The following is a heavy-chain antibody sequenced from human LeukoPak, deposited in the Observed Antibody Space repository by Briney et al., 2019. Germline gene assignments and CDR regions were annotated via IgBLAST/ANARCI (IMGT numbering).Heavy chain of an antibody. CDR1: GYTFTGYY. CDR3: ARGRKHGYSSGWTPLGT. CDR2: INPNSGGT. Sequence: ASVKVSSKASGYTFTGYYMHWVRQAPGQGLEWMGWINPNSGGTNYAQKFQGRVTMTRDTSISTAYMELSRLRSDDTAVYYCARGRKHGYSSGWTPLGTWGQGTLVTVSS. J-gene: IGHJ5*02. V-gene: IGHV1-2*02. D-gene: IGHD6-19*01.